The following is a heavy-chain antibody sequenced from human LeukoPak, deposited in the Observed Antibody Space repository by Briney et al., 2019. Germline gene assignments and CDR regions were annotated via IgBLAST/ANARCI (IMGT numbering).Heavy chain of an antibody. CDR2: VDPEDGET. CDR1: GYTFTDYY. D-gene: IGHD6-19*01. J-gene: IGHJ4*02. V-gene: IGHV1-69-2*01. CDR3: ATDLGGSSGWQTSGFDY. Sequence: ASVKVSCKVSGYTFTDYYMHWLQQAPGKGLEWMALVDPEDGETIYAEKFQGRVTITADTSTDTAYMELSSLRSEDTAVYYCATDLGGSSGWQTSGFDYWGQGTLVTVSS.